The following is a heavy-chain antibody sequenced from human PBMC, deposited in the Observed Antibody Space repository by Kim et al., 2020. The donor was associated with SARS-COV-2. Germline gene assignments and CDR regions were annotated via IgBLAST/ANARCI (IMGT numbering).Heavy chain of an antibody. Sequence: SGKGRFTISIDKSKNTLYLQMNSLRAEDTAVYYWAKEEGTASDWYRDFDYWGQGTLVTVSS. V-gene: IGHV3-23*01. D-gene: IGHD6-19*01. CDR3: AKEEGTASDWYRDFDY. J-gene: IGHJ4*02.